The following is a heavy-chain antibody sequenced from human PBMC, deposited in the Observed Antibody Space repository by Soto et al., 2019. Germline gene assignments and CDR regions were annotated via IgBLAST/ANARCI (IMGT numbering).Heavy chain of an antibody. V-gene: IGHV3-73*01. CDR3: TRLSSGPNPFYHYYMDV. Sequence: EVQLVESGGGLVQPGGSLKLSCAASGFTFSGSAMHWVRQASGKGLEWVGRIRSKANSYATAYAASVKGRFTISRDDSKNMAYLQMNSLKTEYTAVYYCTRLSSGPNPFYHYYMDVWGKGTTVTVSS. J-gene: IGHJ6*03. D-gene: IGHD6-19*01. CDR1: GFTFSGSA. CDR2: IRSKANSYAT.